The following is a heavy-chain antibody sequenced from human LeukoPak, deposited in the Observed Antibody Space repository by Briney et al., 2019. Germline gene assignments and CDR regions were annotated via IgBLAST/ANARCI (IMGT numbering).Heavy chain of an antibody. CDR3: ARAGGSYGPFDY. Sequence: TGGSLRLSCAASGFTFSSYSMNWVRQAPGKGLEWVSSISSSSSYIYHADSVKGRFTISRDNAKNSLYLQMNSLRAEDTAVYYCARAGGSYGPFDYWGQGTLVTVSS. D-gene: IGHD5-18*01. CDR1: GFTFSSYS. CDR2: ISSSSSYI. J-gene: IGHJ4*02. V-gene: IGHV3-21*01.